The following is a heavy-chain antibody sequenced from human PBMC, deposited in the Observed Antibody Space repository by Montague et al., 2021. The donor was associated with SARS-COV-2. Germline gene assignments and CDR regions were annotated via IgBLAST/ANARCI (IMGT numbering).Heavy chain of an antibody. CDR2: IDWXDDK. Sequence: PALVKPTQTHTLTCTFSGFSLSTSGMRASWIRQPPGKALEWLARIDWXDDKFYSTSLKTRPTISKDTSKNQVVLTMTNMDPVDTATYYCARSYYDILTAYYTPFDYWGQGTLVTVSS. CDR3: ARSYYDILTAYYTPFDY. D-gene: IGHD3-9*01. CDR1: GFSLSTSGMR. V-gene: IGHV2-70*04. J-gene: IGHJ4*02.